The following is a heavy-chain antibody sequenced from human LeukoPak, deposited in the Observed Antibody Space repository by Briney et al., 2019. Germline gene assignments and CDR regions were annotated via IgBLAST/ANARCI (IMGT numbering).Heavy chain of an antibody. J-gene: IGHJ3*02. CDR1: GGSISSYY. CDR2: IYTSGST. D-gene: IGHD2-2*01. Sequence: SETLSLTCTVSGGSISSYYWSWIRQPAGKGLEWIGRIYTSGSTNYNPSLKSRVTMSVDTSKNQFSLKLSSVTAADTAVYYCARVRRYCSSTSCYFFAFDIWGRGTMVTVSS. CDR3: ARVRRYCSSTSCYFFAFDI. V-gene: IGHV4-4*07.